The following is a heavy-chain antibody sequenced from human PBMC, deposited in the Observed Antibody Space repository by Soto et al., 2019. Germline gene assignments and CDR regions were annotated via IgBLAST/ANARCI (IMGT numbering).Heavy chain of an antibody. J-gene: IGHJ4*02. V-gene: IGHV3-23*01. Sequence: EVQLLESGGGLVQPGGSLRLSCAASGFTFSSYAMSWVRQAPGKGLEWVSGISNSGGNTYYADSVKGRFTISRDNSKNTLCLQMNSLRAEDTAVYYCAKDYGGGSPLVWGQGTLVTVSS. CDR1: GFTFSSYA. CDR2: ISNSGGNT. CDR3: AKDYGGGSPLV. D-gene: IGHD2-15*01.